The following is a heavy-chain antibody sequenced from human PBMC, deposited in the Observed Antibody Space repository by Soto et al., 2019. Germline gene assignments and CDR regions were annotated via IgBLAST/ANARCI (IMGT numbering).Heavy chain of an antibody. CDR2: ISAYNGNT. Sequence: ASVKVSCKASGYTFTSYGISWVRQAPGQGLEWMGWISAYNGNTNYAQKLQGRVTMTTDTSTSTAYMELRSLRSDDTAMYYCARDLGRDGYNYRAFDIWGQGTMVTVSS. D-gene: IGHD5-12*01. CDR3: ARDLGRDGYNYRAFDI. CDR1: GYTFTSYG. J-gene: IGHJ3*02. V-gene: IGHV1-18*01.